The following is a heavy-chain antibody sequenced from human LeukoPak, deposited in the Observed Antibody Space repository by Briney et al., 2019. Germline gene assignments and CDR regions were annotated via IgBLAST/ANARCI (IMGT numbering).Heavy chain of an antibody. CDR1: GFALSSHW. J-gene: IGHJ6*02. CDR2: VNRDGSET. CDR3: ARNNGMDV. Sequence: GGSLRLSCAASGFALSSHWMTWVRQVPGRGPEWVANVNRDGSETYYLDSVKGRFTISKDNAKNSLYLQMNSLRAEDTALYHCARNNGMDVWGQGTTVIVSS. V-gene: IGHV3-7*03.